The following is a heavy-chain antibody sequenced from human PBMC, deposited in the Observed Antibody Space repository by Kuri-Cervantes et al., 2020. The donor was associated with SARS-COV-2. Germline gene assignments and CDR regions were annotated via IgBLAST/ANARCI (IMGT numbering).Heavy chain of an antibody. V-gene: IGHV3-7*03. J-gene: IGHJ4*02. CDR1: GFTFSAYW. Sequence: GGSLRLSCAAPGFTFSAYWMTWVRQAPGKGLEWVANIKQDGSEKYYVDSGKGRFTISRDNAKNSLSLQLNSLRVEDTAVYYCARIKTGFCSGGSCYDFDYWGQGTLVTVSS. CDR3: ARIKTGFCSGGSCYDFDY. D-gene: IGHD2-15*01. CDR2: IKQDGSEK.